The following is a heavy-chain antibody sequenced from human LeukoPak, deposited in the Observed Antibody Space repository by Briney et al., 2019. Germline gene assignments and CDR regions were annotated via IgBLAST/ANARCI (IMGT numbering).Heavy chain of an antibody. J-gene: IGHJ4*02. CDR3: ARETGDYYDSSGYYDY. D-gene: IGHD3-22*01. V-gene: IGHV3-21*04. CDR2: ISSSSTYK. Sequence: GSLRLSCEASGFTFSNYRMNWVRQAPGKGLGWVSSISSSSTYKYYADSVTGRFTISRDNAKNSLYLQMNSLRAEDTAVYYCARETGDYYDSSGYYDYWGQGTLVTVSS. CDR1: GFTFSNYR.